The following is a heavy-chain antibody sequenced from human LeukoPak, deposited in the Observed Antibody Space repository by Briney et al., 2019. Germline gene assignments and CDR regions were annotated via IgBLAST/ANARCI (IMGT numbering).Heavy chain of an antibody. Sequence: GASVKVSRKASGYTFTDYYMHWVRQAPGQGLEWMGWINPNSGGTNYAQSFQGRVTMTRDTSISTAYMELSRLRSDDTAVYYCARQDYYDSTGLDYWGQGTLVTVSS. D-gene: IGHD3-22*01. CDR2: INPNSGGT. V-gene: IGHV1-2*02. J-gene: IGHJ4*02. CDR3: ARQDYYDSTGLDY. CDR1: GYTFTDYY.